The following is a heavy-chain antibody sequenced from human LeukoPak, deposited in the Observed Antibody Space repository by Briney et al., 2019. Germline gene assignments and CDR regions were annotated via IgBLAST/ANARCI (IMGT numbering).Heavy chain of an antibody. CDR2: IDNYGSTT. Sequence: PGVPVTLPCAASGFTFSSYWMHWLRHAPGKGRVWVSHIDNYGSTTNNGDSVKGRFTISRDNAKNTLYLQMNNLRAEDTAVYYCARDLSGPFDYWGQGTLVTVSS. CDR3: ARDLSGPFDY. CDR1: GFTFSSYW. J-gene: IGHJ4*02. D-gene: IGHD2/OR15-2a*01. V-gene: IGHV3-74*01.